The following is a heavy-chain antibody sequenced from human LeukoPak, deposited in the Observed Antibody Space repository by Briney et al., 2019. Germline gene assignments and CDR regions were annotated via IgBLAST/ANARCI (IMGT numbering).Heavy chain of an antibody. V-gene: IGHV1-18*01. CDR3: ARGGSGARDFGWLLISLDP. J-gene: IGHJ5*02. CDR2: ISAYNGNT. CDR1: GYTFTSYG. Sequence: GASVKLSCKGSGYTFTSYGISWVRQAPGQGLEWMGWISAYNGNTNYAQKLQGRVTMTTETSTSTAYMELRSLRSDDTAVYYCARGGSGARDFGWLLISLDPWGQGTLVTVSS. D-gene: IGHD3-9*01.